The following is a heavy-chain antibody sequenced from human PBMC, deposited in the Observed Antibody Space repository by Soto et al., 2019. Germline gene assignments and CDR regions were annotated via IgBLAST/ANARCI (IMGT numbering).Heavy chain of an antibody. V-gene: IGHV3-15*01. CDR1: GFSFSNVW. J-gene: IGHJ4*02. Sequence: EVQLVESGGGLVKPGGSLRLSCAASGFSFSNVWMNWVRQAPGKGLEWVGRIKSKTDGGTADYAAPVKGRFIISRDDSTHTSYLQVSSLTTEDTAVYYCATDDARWQLCLGYWGRGTLVTVSS. D-gene: IGHD2-15*01. CDR2: IKSKTDGGTA. CDR3: ATDDARWQLCLGY.